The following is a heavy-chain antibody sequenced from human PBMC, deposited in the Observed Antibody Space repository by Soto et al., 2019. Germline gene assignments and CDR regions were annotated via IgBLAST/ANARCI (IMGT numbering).Heavy chain of an antibody. V-gene: IGHV3-30*18. CDR1: GFSFSSYD. CDR3: AKDLKPGSRWSLGLVEHCMDV. CDR2: MSYDGSKK. J-gene: IGHJ6*03. D-gene: IGHD3-16*01. Sequence: QVQLVESGGGVVQPGRSLRLSCVGSGFSFSSYDMNWVRQAPGTGLEWVALMSYDGSKKYYGDSVRGRVTISRDNSKNTLYMQMDHLRPEDTDIYYCAKDLKPGSRWSLGLVEHCMDVWGRGTTVSVSS.